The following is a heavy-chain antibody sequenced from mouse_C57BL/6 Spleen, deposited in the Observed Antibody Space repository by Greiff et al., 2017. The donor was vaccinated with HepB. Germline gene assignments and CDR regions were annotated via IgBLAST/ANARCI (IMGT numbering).Heavy chain of an antibody. CDR1: GYAFSSYW. D-gene: IGHD2-3*01. CDR3: GRSEMVGYFDY. CDR2: IYPGDGDT. V-gene: IGHV1-80*01. Sequence: QVQLQQSGAELVKPGASVKISCKASGYAFSSYWMNWVKQRPGKGLEWIGQIYPGDGDTNYNGKFKGKATLTADKSSSTAHMQLSSLTSEDSAVYFCGRSEMVGYFDYWGQGTTLTVSS. J-gene: IGHJ2*01.